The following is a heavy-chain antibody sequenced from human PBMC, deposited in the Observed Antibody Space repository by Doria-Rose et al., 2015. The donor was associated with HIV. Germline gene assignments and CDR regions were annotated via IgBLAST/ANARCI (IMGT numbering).Heavy chain of an antibody. CDR3: ARIKSSRWYHKYYFDF. CDR2: IFSDDGR. J-gene: IGHJ4*02. V-gene: IGHV2-26*01. Sequence: ESGPVLVKPTETLTLTCTVSGVSLSSPGMGVSWIRQPPGKALEWLANIFSDDGRYYKTSLKSRLTNPRGTSKSQVVLTMTDMDPVDTATYYCARIKSSRWYHKYYFDFWGRGTLVIVSA. D-gene: IGHD6-13*01. CDR1: GVSLSSPGMG.